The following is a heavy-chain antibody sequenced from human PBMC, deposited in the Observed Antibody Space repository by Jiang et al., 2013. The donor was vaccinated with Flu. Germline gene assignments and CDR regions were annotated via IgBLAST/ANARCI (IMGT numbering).Heavy chain of an antibody. CDR1: GGSISSGTYY. CDR3: ARQDMTAVDTFES. CDR2: IYTSGTT. V-gene: IGHV4-61*02. D-gene: IGHD2-21*02. Sequence: GPGLVKPSQTLSLTCTVSGGSISSGTYYWTWIRQPAGKGLEWIGRIYTSGTTNYNPSLKSRLTISLDTSKSQFSLKLSSVTAADTAVYYCARQDMTAVDTFESWGQGILVTVSS. J-gene: IGHJ4*02.